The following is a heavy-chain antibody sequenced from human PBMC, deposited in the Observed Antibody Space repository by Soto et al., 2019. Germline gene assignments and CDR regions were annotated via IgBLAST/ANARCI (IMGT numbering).Heavy chain of an antibody. CDR2: ISAYNGET. V-gene: IGHV1-18*04. CDR1: GYTFTSNS. J-gene: IGHJ5*02. CDR3: ARVWGSYRAPSGGAGFDP. Sequence: QVPLVQSGAELKKPGASVKVSCAASGYTFTSNSITWVRQAPGQGLEWMGRISAYNGETSYAEKFQGRLTMTTDTSTGTAYMELRRLRSDATAVYYCARVWGSYRAPSGGAGFDPWGQGTLVTVSS. D-gene: IGHD3-16*02.